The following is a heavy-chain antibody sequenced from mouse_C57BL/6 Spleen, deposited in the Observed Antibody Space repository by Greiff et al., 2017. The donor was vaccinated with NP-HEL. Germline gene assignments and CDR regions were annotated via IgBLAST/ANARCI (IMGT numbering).Heavy chain of an antibody. V-gene: IGHV1-81*01. Sequence: VQVVESGAELARPGASVKLSCKASGYTFTSYGISWVKQRTGQGLEWIGEIYPRSGNTYYNEKFKGKATLTADKSSSTAYMELRSLTSEDSAVYFCARPFWGAMDYWGQGTSVTVSS. CDR1: GYTFTSYG. J-gene: IGHJ4*01. D-gene: IGHD4-1*01. CDR2: IYPRSGNT. CDR3: ARPFWGAMDY.